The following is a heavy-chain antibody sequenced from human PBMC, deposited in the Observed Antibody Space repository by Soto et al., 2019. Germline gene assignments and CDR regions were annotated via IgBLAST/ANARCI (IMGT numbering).Heavy chain of an antibody. CDR3: ARVQKGYQLPLGSVLVDY. J-gene: IGHJ4*02. CDR1: GCSISIYY. Sequence: LSLTCTVSGCSISIYYWSWIRQPPGKGLEWIGYIYYSGSTNYNPSLKSRVTISVDTSKNQFSLKLSSVTAADTAVYYCARVQKGYQLPLGSVLVDYWGQGTLVTVSS. D-gene: IGHD2-2*01. CDR2: IYYSGST. V-gene: IGHV4-59*01.